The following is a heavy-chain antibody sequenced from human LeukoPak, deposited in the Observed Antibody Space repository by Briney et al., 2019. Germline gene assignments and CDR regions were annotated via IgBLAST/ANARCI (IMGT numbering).Heavy chain of an antibody. D-gene: IGHD3-10*01. Sequence: PSETLSLTCTVSGGSISSTSYYWGWIRQPPGEGLEWIGSIYYSGNTYYNPSLKSRVTISIDTSKNQFSLRLTSVTAGDTAVYSCARHIIMARGITPYYFDYWGQGTLVTVSS. CDR3: ARHIIMARGITPYYFDY. V-gene: IGHV4-39*01. CDR2: IYYSGNT. J-gene: IGHJ4*02. CDR1: GGSISSTSYY.